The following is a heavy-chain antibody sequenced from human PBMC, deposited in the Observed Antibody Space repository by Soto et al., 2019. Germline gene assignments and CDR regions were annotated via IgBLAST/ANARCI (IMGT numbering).Heavy chain of an antibody. CDR1: GFTFSSYD. CDR3: AREGPCSSTSCRYYFDY. Sequence: GGSLRLSCAASGFTFSSYDMHWVRQATGKGLEWVSAIGTAGDTYYPGSVKGRFTISRENAKNSLYLQMNSLRAEDTAVYYCAREGPCSSTSCRYYFDYWGQGTLVTVSS. V-gene: IGHV3-13*01. D-gene: IGHD2-2*01. J-gene: IGHJ4*02. CDR2: IGTAGDT.